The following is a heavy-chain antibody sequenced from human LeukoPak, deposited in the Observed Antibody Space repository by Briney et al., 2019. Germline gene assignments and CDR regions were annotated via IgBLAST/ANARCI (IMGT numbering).Heavy chain of an antibody. V-gene: IGHV3-48*01. CDR1: GFTFSSYS. D-gene: IGHD1-26*01. CDR2: ISSSSSTI. CDR3: ARDFPYNKWELLQGLDY. J-gene: IGHJ4*02. Sequence: PGGSLRLSCAASGFTFSSYSMNWVRQAPGKGLEWVSYISSSSSTIYYADSVKGRFTISRDNAKNSLYLQMNSLRAEDTAVYYCARDFPYNKWELLQGLDYWGQGTLVTVSS.